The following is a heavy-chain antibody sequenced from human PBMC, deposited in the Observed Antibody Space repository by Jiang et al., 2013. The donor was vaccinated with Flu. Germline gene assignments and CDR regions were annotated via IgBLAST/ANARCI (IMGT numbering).Heavy chain of an antibody. CDR2: INPNSGGT. J-gene: IGHJ6*02. Sequence: GAEVKKPGASVKVSCKASGYTFTGYYMHWVRQAPGQGLEWMGWINPNSGGTNYAQKFQGRATMTRDTSISTAYMELSRLRSDDTAVYYCARAYDFWSGYYRDYYYYGMDVWGQGTTVTVSS. CDR1: GYTFTGYY. V-gene: IGHV1-2*02. CDR3: ARAYDFWSGYYRDYYYYGMDV. D-gene: IGHD3-3*01.